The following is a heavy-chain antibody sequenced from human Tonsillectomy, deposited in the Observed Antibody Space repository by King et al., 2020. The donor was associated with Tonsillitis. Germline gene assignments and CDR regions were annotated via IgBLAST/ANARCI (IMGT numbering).Heavy chain of an antibody. Sequence: VQLVESGGGVVQPGGSLRLSCAVSGFTFSSYGMHWVRQAPGKGLEWVAVIWYDGSNEDYTDSVKGRFTISRDNSKNTLFLQMSSLTAEDTGVYYCARDRCSDYSCRWYYFMDVWGKGTTVTVSS. J-gene: IGHJ6*03. CDR1: GFTFSSYG. D-gene: IGHD3-22*01. V-gene: IGHV3-33*01. CDR3: ARDRCSDYSCRWYYFMDV. CDR2: IWYDGSNE.